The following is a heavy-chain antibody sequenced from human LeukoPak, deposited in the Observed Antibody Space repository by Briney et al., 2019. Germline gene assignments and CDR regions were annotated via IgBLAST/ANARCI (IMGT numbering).Heavy chain of an antibody. Sequence: SVKLSSNASGPTFSSYALSCARQAPGQGLEWMGGIIPIFGTANYAQKFQGRVTITADESTSTAYMELSSLRSEDTAVYYCARDSLDGFDIWGQGTMVTVSS. J-gene: IGHJ3*02. CDR3: ARDSLDGFDI. V-gene: IGHV1-69*13. CDR2: IIPIFGTA. CDR1: GPTFSSYA.